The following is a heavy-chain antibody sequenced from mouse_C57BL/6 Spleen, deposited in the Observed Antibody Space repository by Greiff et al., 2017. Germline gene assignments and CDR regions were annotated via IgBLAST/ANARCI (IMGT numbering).Heavy chain of an antibody. CDR1: GFTFSSYA. CDR2: ISSGGDYI. CDR3: TRDHPIYYSNSNGHYYAMDY. Sequence: EVQRVESGEGLVKPGGSLKLSCAASGFTFSSYAMSWVRQTPEKRLEWVAYISSGGDYIYYADTVKGRFTISRDNARNTLYLQMSSLKSEDTAMYYCTRDHPIYYSNSNGHYYAMDYWGQGTSVTVSS. J-gene: IGHJ4*01. D-gene: IGHD2-5*01. V-gene: IGHV5-9-1*02.